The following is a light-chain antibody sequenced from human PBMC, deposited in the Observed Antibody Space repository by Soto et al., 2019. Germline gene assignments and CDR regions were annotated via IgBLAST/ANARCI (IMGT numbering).Light chain of an antibody. Sequence: EIVMTQSPATLSVSPGERATLSCRASQSVTTNLAWYQQKPGQAPRLLIYGAFTRATGIPARFSGSGSGTEFTLTISSLQSEDFAVYYCQQYGSSPPTFGQGTRLEIK. J-gene: IGKJ5*01. CDR2: GAF. CDR1: QSVTTN. V-gene: IGKV3-15*01. CDR3: QQYGSSPPT.